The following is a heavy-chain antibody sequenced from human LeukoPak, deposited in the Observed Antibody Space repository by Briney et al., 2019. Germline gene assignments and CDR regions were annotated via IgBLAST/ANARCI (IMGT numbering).Heavy chain of an antibody. J-gene: IGHJ4*02. CDR1: GFTFSSYG. CDR3: VTNKDIVVVPAASGDY. Sequence: PGGSLRLSCAASGFTFSSYGMHWVRQAPGKGLEWVSAISGSGGSTYYADSVKGRFTISRDNSKNTLYLQMNSLRAEDTAVYYCVTNKDIVVVPAASGDYWGQGTLVTVSS. V-gene: IGHV3-23*01. CDR2: ISGSGGST. D-gene: IGHD2-2*01.